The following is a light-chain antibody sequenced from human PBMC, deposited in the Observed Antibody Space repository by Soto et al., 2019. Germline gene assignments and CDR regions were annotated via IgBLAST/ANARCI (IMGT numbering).Light chain of an antibody. CDR2: DAS. Sequence: EIVLTQSPGTLSLSPGERATLSCRASQSVSYYLAWYQHKPGQAPRLLIYDASNRATGIPDRFSGSGSGTDFTLTISSLEPEDFAVYYCQQRSNWPLYTFGQGTKVDIK. V-gene: IGKV3-11*01. J-gene: IGKJ2*01. CDR3: QQRSNWPLYT. CDR1: QSVSYY.